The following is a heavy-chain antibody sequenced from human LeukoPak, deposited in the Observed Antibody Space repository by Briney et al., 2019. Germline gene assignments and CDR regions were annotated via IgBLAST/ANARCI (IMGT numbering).Heavy chain of an antibody. CDR2: IWYDGSNK. J-gene: IGHJ3*02. CDR1: GFTFSSYG. D-gene: IGHD2-2*01. V-gene: IGHV3-33*01. Sequence: PGGSLRLSCAASGFTFSSYGMHWVRQAPGKGLEWVAVIWYDGSNKYYADSVEGRFTISRDNSKNTLSVQMNSLRVEDTAVYYCARGAMTERTFDIWGQGTKVTVSS. CDR3: ARGAMTERTFDI.